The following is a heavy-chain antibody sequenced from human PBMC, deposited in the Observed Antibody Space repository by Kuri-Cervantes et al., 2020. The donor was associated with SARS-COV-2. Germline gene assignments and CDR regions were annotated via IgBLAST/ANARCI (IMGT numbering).Heavy chain of an antibody. Sequence: LSLSCAASGFTFSSYSMNWVRQAPGKGLEWVSSISSSSSYIYYADSVKGRFTISRDNAKNSLYLQMNSLRAEDTAVYYCARRSSGWYVSFDYWGQGTLVTVSS. J-gene: IGHJ4*02. CDR1: GFTFSSYS. CDR3: ARRSSGWYVSFDY. V-gene: IGHV3-21*01. CDR2: ISSSSSYI. D-gene: IGHD6-19*01.